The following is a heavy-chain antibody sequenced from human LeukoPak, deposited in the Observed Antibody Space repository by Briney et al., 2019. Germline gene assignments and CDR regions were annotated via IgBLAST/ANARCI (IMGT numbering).Heavy chain of an antibody. V-gene: IGHV1-8*01. CDR1: GYTFTSYD. Sequence: ASXXVXCKASGYTFTSYDINWVRQATGQGLEWMGWMNPNSGNTGYAQKFQGRVTMTRNTSISTAYMELSSLRSEDTAVYYCARAGVGYCSGGSCYRQGNNWFDPWGQGTLVTVSS. D-gene: IGHD2-15*01. J-gene: IGHJ5*02. CDR2: MNPNSGNT. CDR3: ARAGVGYCSGGSCYRQGNNWFDP.